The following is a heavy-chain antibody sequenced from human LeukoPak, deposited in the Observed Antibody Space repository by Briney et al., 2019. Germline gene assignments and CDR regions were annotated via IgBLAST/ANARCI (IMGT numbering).Heavy chain of an antibody. V-gene: IGHV3-30*02. Sequence: GGSLRLSCAASGFTFSSYGMHWVRQAPGKGLEWVAVIWYDGSNKYYADSVKGRFTISRDNSKDTLYLQMNSLRAEDTAVYYCAAAMSRYYYYGMDVWGLGTTVTVSS. D-gene: IGHD6-25*01. CDR3: AAAMSRYYYYGMDV. J-gene: IGHJ6*02. CDR1: GFTFSSYG. CDR2: IWYDGSNK.